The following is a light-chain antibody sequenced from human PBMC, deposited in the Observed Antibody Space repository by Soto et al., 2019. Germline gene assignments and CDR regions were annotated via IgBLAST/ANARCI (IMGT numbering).Light chain of an antibody. Sequence: EIVLKQSPETLSLSPGESATLSCRASQRVTRSIAWYQQKPGQAPRLLIYEVSNRATDIPARFSGSGSGADFTRTLSSLEPEDFAVYYCQLGRDTFGQGTKLEI. CDR1: QRVTRS. J-gene: IGKJ2*01. V-gene: IGKV3-11*01. CDR3: QLGRDT. CDR2: EVS.